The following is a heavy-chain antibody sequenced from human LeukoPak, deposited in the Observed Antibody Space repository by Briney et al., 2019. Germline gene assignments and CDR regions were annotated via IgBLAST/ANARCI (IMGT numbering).Heavy chain of an antibody. CDR1: GGSISTYY. CDR3: ARDRLGFRVDV. Sequence: SETLSLIYTVSGGSISTYYWSWIRQPAGKGPEWIGRINSNGNTNYNPSLKSRVSMSVDTSKNHFSLNVSSVTAADTAVYYCARDRLGFRVDVWGEGTTVTVSS. J-gene: IGHJ6*04. D-gene: IGHD3-10*01. V-gene: IGHV4-4*07. CDR2: INSNGNT.